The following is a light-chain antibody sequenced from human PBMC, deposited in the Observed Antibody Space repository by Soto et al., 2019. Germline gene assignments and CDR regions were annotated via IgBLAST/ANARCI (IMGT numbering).Light chain of an antibody. J-gene: IGLJ1*01. CDR2: GNV. CDR1: SSNIGAGYD. CDR3: QSYDRSLSGYV. Sequence: QSVLTQRPSVSGAPGQRVLISCTGSSSNIGAGYDVHWYQQLPGTAPKLLIYGNVNRPSGVPDRFSGSKSGTSASLAITGLQAEDEADYYCQSYDRSLSGYVFGTGTKVTVL. V-gene: IGLV1-40*01.